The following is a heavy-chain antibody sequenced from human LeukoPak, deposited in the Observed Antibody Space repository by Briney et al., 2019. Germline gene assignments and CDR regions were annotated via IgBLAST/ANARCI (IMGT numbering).Heavy chain of an antibody. CDR3: AKDSKKRYCSGGSCYSDYYYYYMDV. J-gene: IGHJ6*03. CDR2: INKDGTEK. Sequence: GGSLRLSCAASGFTFSSSSMSWVRQAPGKGLEWVANINKDGTEKYCVDSVKGRFTISRDNSKNTLYLQMNSLRAEDTAVYYCAKDSKKRYCSGGSCYSDYYYYYMDVWDKGTTVTVSS. CDR1: GFTFSSSS. V-gene: IGHV3-7*03. D-gene: IGHD2-15*01.